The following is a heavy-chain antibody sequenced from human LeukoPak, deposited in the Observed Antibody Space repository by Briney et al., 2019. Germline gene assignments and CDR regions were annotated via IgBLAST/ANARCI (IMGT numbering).Heavy chain of an antibody. D-gene: IGHD6-13*01. Sequence: KPSETLSLTCTVSGGSISSSSYYWGWIRQPPGKGLEWIGSIYYSGSTYYNPSLKSRVTISVDTSKNQFSLDVSSVTAADTAVYYCARDIPAVSNNYMDVWGKGTTVTVSS. CDR2: IYYSGST. J-gene: IGHJ6*03. V-gene: IGHV4-39*07. CDR3: ARDIPAVSNNYMDV. CDR1: GGSISSSSYY.